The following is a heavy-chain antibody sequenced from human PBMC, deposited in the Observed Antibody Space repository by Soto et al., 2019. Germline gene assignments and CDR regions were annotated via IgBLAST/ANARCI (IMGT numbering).Heavy chain of an antibody. D-gene: IGHD4-4*01. J-gene: IGHJ5*02. CDR1: GGAITFYH. CDR2: TYYTGNS. Sequence: SETLSLTVIVSGGAITFYHWSWIRQVPEKVPEWIAYTYYTGNSNYNPSFQSRVTISIDTSKTQLSLKITSMTAADTAVYYCPRDMHAGFTNYFDPWGQGTLITVSS. CDR3: PRDMHAGFTNYFDP. V-gene: IGHV4-59*01.